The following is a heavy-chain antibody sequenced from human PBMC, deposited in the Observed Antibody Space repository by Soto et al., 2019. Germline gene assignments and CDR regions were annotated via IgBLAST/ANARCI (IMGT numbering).Heavy chain of an antibody. CDR2: IWYDGSNK. V-gene: IGHV3-33*01. D-gene: IGHD3-22*01. CDR3: ARGYYDSSAIDAFDI. J-gene: IGHJ3*02. Sequence: GGSLRLSCAASGFTFSSYGMHWVRQAPGKGLEWVAVIWYDGSNKYYADSVKGRFTISRDNSKNTLYLQMNSLRAEDTAVYYCARGYYDSSAIDAFDIWGQGTMVTVSS. CDR1: GFTFSSYG.